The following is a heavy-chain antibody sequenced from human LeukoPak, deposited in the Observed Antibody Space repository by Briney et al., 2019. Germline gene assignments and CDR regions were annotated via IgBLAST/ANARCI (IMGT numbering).Heavy chain of an antibody. CDR3: ARGPRMGITDYYGMDV. CDR1: GGTFSSYA. D-gene: IGHD5-24*01. CDR2: IIPIFGTA. Sequence: SVKVSCKASGGTFSSYAISWVRQAPGQGLEWMGGIIPIFGTANYAQKFRGRVTITADESTSTAYMELSSLRSEDTAVYYCARGPRMGITDYYGMDVWGKGTTVTVSS. J-gene: IGHJ6*04. V-gene: IGHV1-69*13.